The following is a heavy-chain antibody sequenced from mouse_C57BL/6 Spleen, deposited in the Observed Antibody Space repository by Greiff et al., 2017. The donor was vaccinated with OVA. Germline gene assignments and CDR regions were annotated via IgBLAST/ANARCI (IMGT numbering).Heavy chain of an antibody. J-gene: IGHJ3*01. V-gene: IGHV1-82*01. Sequence: QVHVKQSGPELVKPGASVKISCKASGYAFSSSWMNWVKQRPGKGLEWIGRIYPGDGDTNYNGKFKGKATLTADKSSSTAYMQLSSLTSEDSAVYFCARNDYVAYWGQGTLVTVSA. CDR2: IYPGDGDT. D-gene: IGHD2-4*01. CDR3: ARNDYVAY. CDR1: GYAFSSSW.